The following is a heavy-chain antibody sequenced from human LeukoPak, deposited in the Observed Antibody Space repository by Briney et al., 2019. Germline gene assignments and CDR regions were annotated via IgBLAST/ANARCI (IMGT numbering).Heavy chain of an antibody. D-gene: IGHD5-24*01. CDR3: ARVRGMATIDAFDI. CDR2: ISYDGGNK. J-gene: IGHJ3*02. CDR1: GFTFSSYA. V-gene: IGHV3-30-3*01. Sequence: GGSLRLSCAASGFTFSSYAMHWVRQAPGKGLEWVAVISYDGGNKYYADSVKGRFTISRDNSKNTLYLQMNSLRAEDTAAYYCARVRGMATIDAFDIWGQGTMVTVSS.